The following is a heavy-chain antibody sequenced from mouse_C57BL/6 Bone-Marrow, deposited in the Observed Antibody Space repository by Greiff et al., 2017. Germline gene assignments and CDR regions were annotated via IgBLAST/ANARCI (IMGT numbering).Heavy chain of an antibody. CDR1: GYTFTSYW. CDR2: IDPSDSYT. Sequence: QVQLQQPGAELVKPGASVKLSCKASGYTFTSYWMQWVKQRPGQGLEWIGEIDPSDSYTNYNQKFKGKATLTVDTSSSTAYMQLSSLTSEDSAVYDCARRVWSFADWGQGTLVTVSA. D-gene: IGHD2-10*02. CDR3: ARRVWSFAD. J-gene: IGHJ3*01. V-gene: IGHV1-50*01.